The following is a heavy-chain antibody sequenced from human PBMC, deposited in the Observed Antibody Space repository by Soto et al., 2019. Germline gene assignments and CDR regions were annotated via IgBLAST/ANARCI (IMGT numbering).Heavy chain of an antibody. J-gene: IGHJ5*02. D-gene: IGHD3-22*01. CDR1: GGSISSGGYY. CDR2: IYYSGST. V-gene: IGHV4-31*03. Sequence: QVQLQESGPGLVKPSQTLSLTCTVSGGSISSGGYYWSWIRQHPGKGLERIGYIYYSGSTYYNPSLQGRVTISVDTSKNQFSLKLSSVTAADTAVYYCARVRYYDSSGDNWFDPWGQGTLVTVSS. CDR3: ARVRYYDSSGDNWFDP.